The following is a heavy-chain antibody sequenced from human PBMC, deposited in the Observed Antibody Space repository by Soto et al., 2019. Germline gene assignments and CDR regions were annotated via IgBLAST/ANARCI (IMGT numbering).Heavy chain of an antibody. D-gene: IGHD3-22*01. CDR2: IIPIFGTA. V-gene: IGHV1-69*01. CDR3: ARGGSGYVWFNEF. Sequence: QEQLVQSGAEVKKPGSSVKVSCKASGGIFSSYAISWVRQAPGQGLEWMGGIIPIFGTANYAQKFQGRVTITAEESTNTAYMDLSSLKSADTAIYYCARGGSGYVWFNEFWGQGTLVTVSS. J-gene: IGHJ4*02. CDR1: GGIFSSYA.